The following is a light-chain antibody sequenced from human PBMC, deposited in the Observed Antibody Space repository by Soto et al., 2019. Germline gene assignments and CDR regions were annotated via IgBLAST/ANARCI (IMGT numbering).Light chain of an antibody. V-gene: IGKV1-39*01. CDR2: GAS. CDR3: QQSYFTPMYT. Sequence: DIQMTQSPSSLSASIGDTVTITCRASQSIRNFLNWYQQKPGEAPTLLIYGASTLQPGVPSRFSAGGSGTAFTLTINSLQHEDVATDYCQQSYFTPMYTFGPGTRLDIK. CDR1: QSIRNF. J-gene: IGKJ2*01.